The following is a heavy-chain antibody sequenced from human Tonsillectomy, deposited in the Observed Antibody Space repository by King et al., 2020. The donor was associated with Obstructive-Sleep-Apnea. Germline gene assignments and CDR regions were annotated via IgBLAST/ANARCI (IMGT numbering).Heavy chain of an antibody. Sequence: QLVQSGAEVKKPGESLRISCKGSGYSFTSYWISWVRQMPGKGLEWMGRIDPRDSYTNYSPSFQGHVTISADKSISPAYLQWSSLKASDTAMYYCARASIAAPGGDYYYYYAMDVWGQGTTVTVSS. V-gene: IGHV5-10-1*01. CDR3: ARASIAAPGGDYYYYYAMDV. D-gene: IGHD6-13*01. CDR1: GYSFTSYW. CDR2: IDPRDSYT. J-gene: IGHJ6*02.